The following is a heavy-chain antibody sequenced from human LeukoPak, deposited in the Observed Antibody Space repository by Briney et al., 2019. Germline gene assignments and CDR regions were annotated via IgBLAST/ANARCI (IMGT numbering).Heavy chain of an antibody. CDR1: GFTFSSYD. Sequence: GGSLRLSCAASGFTFSSYDIHWVRQATGKGLEWVSGIGTAGEIYYPGSVKGRFTISRENAKNSLYLRMNSLRAGDTAVYYCASAAYSSTWYSRYFDLWGRGTLVTVSS. CDR3: ASAAYSSTWYSRYFDL. J-gene: IGHJ2*01. CDR2: IGTAGEI. V-gene: IGHV3-13*01. D-gene: IGHD6-13*01.